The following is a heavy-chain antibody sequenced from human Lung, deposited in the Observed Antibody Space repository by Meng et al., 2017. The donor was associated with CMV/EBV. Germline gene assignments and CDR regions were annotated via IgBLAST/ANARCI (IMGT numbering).Heavy chain of an antibody. J-gene: IGHJ3*01. Sequence: SCAASGFTFSSYGVHWVRQAPGEGLEWVAFISYGGGKEYYADSVKGRFTISRDNSKNMLFLQMDSLRPDDTAVYYCARELYYDILPGPRAFDVWGQGXMVTVSS. CDR1: GFTFSSYG. V-gene: IGHV3-30-3*01. CDR3: ARELYYDILPGPRAFDV. D-gene: IGHD3-9*01. CDR2: ISYGGGKE.